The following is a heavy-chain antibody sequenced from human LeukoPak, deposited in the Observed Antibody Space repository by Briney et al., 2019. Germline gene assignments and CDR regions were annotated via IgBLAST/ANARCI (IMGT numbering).Heavy chain of an antibody. CDR1: GFTFSSYS. CDR2: ITTSSSYI. Sequence: GGSLRLSCAASGFTFSSYSMNWVRQAPGKGLEWVSSITTSSSYIYYADSVKGRFTISRDNAKNSLYLQMNSLRAEDTAVYYCARAGGDSGFDPWGQGALVTVSS. V-gene: IGHV3-21*01. J-gene: IGHJ5*02. CDR3: ARAGGDSGFDP. D-gene: IGHD2-21*02.